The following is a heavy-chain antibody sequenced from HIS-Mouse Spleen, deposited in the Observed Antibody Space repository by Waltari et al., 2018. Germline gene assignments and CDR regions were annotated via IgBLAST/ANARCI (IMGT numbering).Heavy chain of an antibody. J-gene: IGHJ4*02. CDR2: INHSGST. CDR1: GGSFSGYY. CDR3: ARVNSSFDY. D-gene: IGHD6-13*01. V-gene: IGHV4-34*01. Sequence: QVQLQQWGAGLLKPSETLSLTCAVYGGSFSGYYWGWIRQPPGKGREWIGEINHSGSTNYNPSLKSRVTISVDTSKNQFSLKLSSVTAADTAVYYCARVNSSFDYWGQGTLVTVSS.